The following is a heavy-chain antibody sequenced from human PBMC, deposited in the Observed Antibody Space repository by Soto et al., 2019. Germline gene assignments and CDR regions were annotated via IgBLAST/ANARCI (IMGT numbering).Heavy chain of an antibody. Sequence: QVQLQESGPGLVKLSETLSLTCSVSGGSISSYYWSWIRQPPGKGLEWIAYIYYSGTSYNPSLKNRVSISLDTSNNQFSLKLSSVPAADTAVYYCARTYDGSGPNSGGYAFDIWGQGTMVTVSS. D-gene: IGHD3-22*01. J-gene: IGHJ3*02. CDR1: GGSISSYY. V-gene: IGHV4-59*01. CDR3: ARTYDGSGPNSGGYAFDI. CDR2: IYYSGT.